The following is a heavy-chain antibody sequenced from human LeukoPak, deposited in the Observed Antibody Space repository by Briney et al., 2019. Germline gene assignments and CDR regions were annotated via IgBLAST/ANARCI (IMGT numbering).Heavy chain of an antibody. Sequence: ASVKVSCKASGYTFTNYYLHWVRQAPGQGLEWMGIINPSGGSTSYAQKFQGRVTMTRDMSTSTVYMELSSLRSEDTAVYYCARTTEGGYTYNYFYYYYMDVWGKGTTVTISS. J-gene: IGHJ6*03. CDR1: GYTFTNYY. CDR2: INPSGGST. D-gene: IGHD5-18*01. CDR3: ARTTEGGYTYNYFYYYYMDV. V-gene: IGHV1-46*01.